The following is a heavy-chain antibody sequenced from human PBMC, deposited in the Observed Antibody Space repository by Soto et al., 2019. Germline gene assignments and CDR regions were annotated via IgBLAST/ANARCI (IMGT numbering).Heavy chain of an antibody. Sequence: ASVKVSCKASGSTFNTYSISWVRQAPGQGLEWMGWISGYNGDTHYAQKFQGRVNMTTDTATSTAYMELRSLRSDDTAMYYCARENVLSYVDTAMVDYFDYWGQGTLVTVSS. CDR3: ARENVLSYVDTAMVDYFDY. D-gene: IGHD5-18*01. J-gene: IGHJ4*02. V-gene: IGHV1-18*01. CDR1: GSTFNTYS. CDR2: ISGYNGDT.